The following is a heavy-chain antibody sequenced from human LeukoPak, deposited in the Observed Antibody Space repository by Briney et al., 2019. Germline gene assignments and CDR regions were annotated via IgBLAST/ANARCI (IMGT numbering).Heavy chain of an antibody. CDR1: GSTFATYY. J-gene: IGHJ5*02. CDR2: INPNSGVT. Sequence: ASAKVSCKASGSTFATYYMHWVRQAPGQGLEWMGWINPNSGVTHYAQKFQGRVTMTRDTSISTAYMELSGLRSDDTAVYFCARDSPTNWFDPWGQGTLVTVSS. D-gene: IGHD4-17*01. CDR3: ARDSPTNWFDP. V-gene: IGHV1-2*02.